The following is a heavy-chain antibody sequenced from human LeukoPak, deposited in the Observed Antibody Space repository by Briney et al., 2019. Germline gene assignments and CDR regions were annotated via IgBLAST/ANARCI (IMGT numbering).Heavy chain of an antibody. CDR1: GFTVSSNH. CDR3: ARDSGFGGFNNY. D-gene: IGHD3-10*01. J-gene: IGHJ4*02. CDR2: IYSGGST. V-gene: IGHV3-66*01. Sequence: GGSLRLSCAASGFTVSSNHMSWVRQAPGKGLEWVSVIYSGGSTYYADSVKGRFTISRDNSKNTLYLQMNTLRAEDTAVYYCARDSGFGGFNNYWGQGTLVTVSS.